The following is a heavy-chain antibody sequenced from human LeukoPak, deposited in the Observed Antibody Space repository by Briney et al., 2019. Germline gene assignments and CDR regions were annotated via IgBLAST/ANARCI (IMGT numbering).Heavy chain of an antibody. CDR2: IYYSGST. Sequence: PSETLSLTCTVSGGSISSYYWSWIRQPPGKGLEWIGYIYYSGSTNYNPSLKSRVTISVDTSKNQFSLQLSSVTAADTAVYYCARGRLYCSGGSCSKPYFDYWGQGTLVTVSS. CDR3: ARGRLYCSGGSCSKPYFDY. CDR1: GGSISSYY. J-gene: IGHJ4*02. V-gene: IGHV4-59*01. D-gene: IGHD2-15*01.